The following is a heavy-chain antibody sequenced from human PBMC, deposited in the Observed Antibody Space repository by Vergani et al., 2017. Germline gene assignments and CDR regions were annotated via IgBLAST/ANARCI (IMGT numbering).Heavy chain of an antibody. J-gene: IGHJ6*02. D-gene: IGHD2-2*01. CDR2: ISGNNDDV. CDR1: GFTFSHYS. V-gene: IGHV3-23*01. CDR3: AKGVYCSSTSCYEGRGYYYGMGV. Sequence: VQLLESGGGLVQPGGSLRLSCEASGFTFSHYSMNWVRQAPGKGLEWVSSISGNNDDVYYANSVKGRFTISRDNSKNTLYLQMNSLRADDTAVYYCAKGVYCSSTSCYEGRGYYYGMGVWGQGP.